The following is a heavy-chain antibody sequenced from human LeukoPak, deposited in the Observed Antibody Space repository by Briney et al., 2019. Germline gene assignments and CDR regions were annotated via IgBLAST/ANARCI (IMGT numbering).Heavy chain of an antibody. J-gene: IGHJ4*02. V-gene: IGHV3-48*01. CDR3: ARRHSSGWYFDY. Sequence: TGGSLRLSCAASGFTFSSYSMNWVRQAPGKGLEWVSYISSSSSTTYYADSVKGRFTISRDNAKNSLYLQMNSLRAEDTAVYYCARRHSSGWYFDYWGQGTLVTVSS. D-gene: IGHD6-19*01. CDR1: GFTFSSYS. CDR2: ISSSSSTT.